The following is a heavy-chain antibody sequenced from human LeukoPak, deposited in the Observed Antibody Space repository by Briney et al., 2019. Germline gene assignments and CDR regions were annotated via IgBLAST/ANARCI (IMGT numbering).Heavy chain of an antibody. V-gene: IGHV3-21*01. CDR3: ARDRRSDNYFDY. J-gene: IGHJ4*02. Sequence: GGSLRLSFAASGFTFSSYRMNWVRQAPGKGLEWVSSISSSSSFIYYADSVKGRFTISRDNAKNSLYLQMNSLRAEDTAVYYCARDRRSDNYFDYWGQGTLVTVSS. CDR2: ISSSSSFI. CDR1: GFTFSSYR.